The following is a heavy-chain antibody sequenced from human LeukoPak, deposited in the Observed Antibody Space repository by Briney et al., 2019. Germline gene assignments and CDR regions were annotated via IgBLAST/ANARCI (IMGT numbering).Heavy chain of an antibody. J-gene: IGHJ2*01. CDR3: AKNNDYGGSYWYFDL. V-gene: IGHV3-30*04. CDR1: GFTFTNYA. D-gene: IGHD4-23*01. CDR2: ISYDETNK. Sequence: PGASLRLSCAASGFTFTNYAMHWVRQAPGKGLEWVAVISYDETNKYYEDSVKGRFTISRDSSKNTLYLQMSSLRDEDTAVYYCAKNNDYGGSYWYFDLWGRGTLVTVSS.